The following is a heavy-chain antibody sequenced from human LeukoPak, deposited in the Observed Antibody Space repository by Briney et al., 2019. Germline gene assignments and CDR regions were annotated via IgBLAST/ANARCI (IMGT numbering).Heavy chain of an antibody. D-gene: IGHD3-16*02. CDR3: AGGITFGGVIATYTDY. Sequence: PGGSLRLSCAASGGTFSSYAISWVRQAPGQGLEWMGGIIPIFGTANYAQKFQGRVTITADESTSTAYMELSSLRSEDTAVYYCAGGITFGGVIATYTDYWGQGTLVTVSS. J-gene: IGHJ4*02. CDR1: GGTFSSYA. V-gene: IGHV1-69*01. CDR2: IIPIFGTA.